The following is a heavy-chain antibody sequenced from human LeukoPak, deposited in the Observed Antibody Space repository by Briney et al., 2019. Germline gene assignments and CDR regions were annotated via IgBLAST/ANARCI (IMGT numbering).Heavy chain of an antibody. J-gene: IGHJ4*02. Sequence: GGSLRLSCAASGFTVSSNYMNWVRQAPGKGLEWVSVIYGGGNIYYADSVKGRFTISRDNSKNTLYLQMNSLRAEDTAVYYCARGAGYNHPYYFDYWGQGTLVTVSS. CDR2: IYGGGNI. D-gene: IGHD5-24*01. CDR3: ARGAGYNHPYYFDY. CDR1: GFTVSSNY. V-gene: IGHV3-53*01.